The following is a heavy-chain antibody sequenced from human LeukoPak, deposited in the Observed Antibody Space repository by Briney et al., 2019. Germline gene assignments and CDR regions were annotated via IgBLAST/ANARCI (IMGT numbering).Heavy chain of an antibody. D-gene: IGHD3-22*01. J-gene: IGHJ4*02. V-gene: IGHV3-48*03. CDR3: ARPPFKYYYDSSGYYHFDY. CDR1: GFTFSSYE. Sequence: GGSLRLSCAASGFTFSSYEMNWVRQAPGKGLEWVSYISSSGSTIYYADSVKGRFTISRDNAKNSLYLQMNSLRAEDTAVYYCARPPFKYYYDSSGYYHFDYWGQGTLVTVSS. CDR2: ISSSGSTI.